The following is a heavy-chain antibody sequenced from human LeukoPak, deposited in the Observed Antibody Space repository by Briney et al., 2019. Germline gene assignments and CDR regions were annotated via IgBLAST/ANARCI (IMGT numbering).Heavy chain of an antibody. V-gene: IGHV3-11*01. J-gene: IGHJ4*02. CDR1: GFTFSDYY. CDR3: ARDMGHCTNGVCPDY. D-gene: IGHD2-8*01. CDR2: ISSRGSTI. Sequence: PGGSLRLSCAASGFTFSDYYMSWIRQAPGKGLEWVSYISSRGSTIYYADSVKGRFTISRDNAKNSLYLQMNSLRAEDTAVYYCARDMGHCTNGVCPDYWGQGTLVTVSS.